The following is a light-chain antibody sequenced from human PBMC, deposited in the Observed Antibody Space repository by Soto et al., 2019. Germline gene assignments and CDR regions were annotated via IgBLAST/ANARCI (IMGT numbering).Light chain of an antibody. Sequence: QSALTQPPSASGSPGQSVTISCTGTSSDVGGYNYVSWYQQLPGRAPRLMIYEVNKRPSGVPDRFSGSKSGDTASLTVSGLQAEDEADYYCYSYAGSHNVFGTGTKLTVL. CDR2: EVN. CDR1: SSDVGGYNY. V-gene: IGLV2-8*01. J-gene: IGLJ1*01. CDR3: YSYAGSHNV.